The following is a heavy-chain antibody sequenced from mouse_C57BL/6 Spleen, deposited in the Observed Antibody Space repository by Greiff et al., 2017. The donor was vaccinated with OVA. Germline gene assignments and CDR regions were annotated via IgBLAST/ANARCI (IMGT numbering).Heavy chain of an antibody. D-gene: IGHD1-1*01. CDR3: AIHYGSSPFAY. V-gene: IGHV1-9*01. Sequence: VQLQQSGAELMKPGASVKLSCKATGYTFTGYWIEWVKQRPGHGLEWIGEILPGGGSTNYNEKFKGKATFTADTSSNTAYMQLSSLTTEDSAIDYCAIHYGSSPFAYWGQGTLVTVSA. J-gene: IGHJ3*01. CDR2: ILPGGGST. CDR1: GYTFTGYW.